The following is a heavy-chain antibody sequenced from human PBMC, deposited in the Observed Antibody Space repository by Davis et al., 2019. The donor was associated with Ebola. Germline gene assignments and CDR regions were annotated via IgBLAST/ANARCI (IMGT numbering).Heavy chain of an antibody. V-gene: IGHV3-7*03. CDR2: IKQDGSEK. J-gene: IGHJ4*02. CDR3: ASGESYYPSHFDY. Sequence: GGSLRLSCAASGFTFSSYAMSWVRQAPGKGLEWVANIKQDGSEKYYVDSVKGRFTISRDNAKNSLYLQMNSLRAEDTAVYYCASGESYYPSHFDYWGQGTLVTVSS. CDR1: GFTFSSYA. D-gene: IGHD3-10*01.